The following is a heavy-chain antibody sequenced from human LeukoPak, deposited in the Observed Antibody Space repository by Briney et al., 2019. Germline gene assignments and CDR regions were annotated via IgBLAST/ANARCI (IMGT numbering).Heavy chain of an antibody. CDR3: AREGGTIEIGEFDY. D-gene: IGHD3-16*02. Sequence: GVSLRLSCAASGLTFTFSTSGIHWVRQAPGKGLEWVAFIQYDGSEKYYADSVKVRCTTSRDNSKNTVYLQMNSLTGEDTAIYYCAREGGTIEIGEFDYWGQGTLVTVPS. CDR1: GLTFTFSTSG. CDR2: IQYDGSEK. V-gene: IGHV3-30*02. J-gene: IGHJ4*02.